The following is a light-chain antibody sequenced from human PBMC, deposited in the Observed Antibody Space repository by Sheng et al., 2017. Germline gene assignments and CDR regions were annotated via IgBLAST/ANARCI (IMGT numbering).Light chain of an antibody. J-gene: IGKJ1*01. CDR1: QNIGIW. Sequence: DIEMTQSPSALSASVGDRVTITCRASQNIGIWLAWFQQQPGKAPKLLIYKASSLQNGVPSRFSGSGSGTQFTLTISSLQPHDSASYYCLQYRDFSRTFGQGTESGSQT. V-gene: IGKV1-5*03. CDR3: LQYRDFSRT. CDR2: KAS.